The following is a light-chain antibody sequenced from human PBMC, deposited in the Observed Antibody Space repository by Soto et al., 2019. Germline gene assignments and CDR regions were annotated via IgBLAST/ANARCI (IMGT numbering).Light chain of an antibody. CDR1: QGISNY. Sequence: DIQMTQSPSSLSASVGDRVTITCRASQGISNYLAWYQQKPGKVPKLLIYAASSLHSGVPSRFSGSGSGTDFTLTISSLQPEDVATYYCQEYNSASSLTFGGGTKVEVK. CDR2: AAS. J-gene: IGKJ4*01. CDR3: QEYNSASSLT. V-gene: IGKV1-27*01.